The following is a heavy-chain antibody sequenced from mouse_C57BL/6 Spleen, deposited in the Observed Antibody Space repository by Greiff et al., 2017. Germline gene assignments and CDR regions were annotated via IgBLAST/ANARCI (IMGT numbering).Heavy chain of an antibody. CDR1: GFTFTDYY. V-gene: IGHV7-3*01. CDR2: IRNKANGYTT. Sequence: EVKVVESGGGLVQPGGSLSLSCAASGFTFTDYYMSWVRQPPGKALEWLGFIRNKANGYTTEYSASVKGRFTISRDNSQSILYLQMNALRAEDSATYYCARPYDYDGYAMDYWGQGTSVTVSS. J-gene: IGHJ4*01. CDR3: ARPYDYDGYAMDY. D-gene: IGHD2-4*01.